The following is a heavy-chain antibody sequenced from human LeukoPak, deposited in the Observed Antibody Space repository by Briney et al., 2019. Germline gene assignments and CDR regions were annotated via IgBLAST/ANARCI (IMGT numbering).Heavy chain of an antibody. CDR2: ISGSGGST. Sequence: GSLRLSCXASGFTFSSYAMSWVRQAPGKGLEWVSAISGSGGSTYYADSVKGRFTISRDNSKNTLYLQMNSLRAEDTAVYYCAKDYSNYPYYFDYWGQGTLVTVSS. CDR3: AKDYSNYPYYFDY. CDR1: GFTFSSYA. J-gene: IGHJ4*02. V-gene: IGHV3-23*01. D-gene: IGHD4-11*01.